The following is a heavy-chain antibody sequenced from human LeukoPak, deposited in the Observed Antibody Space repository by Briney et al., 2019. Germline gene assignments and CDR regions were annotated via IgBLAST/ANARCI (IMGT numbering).Heavy chain of an antibody. CDR1: GFTFSNAW. D-gene: IGHD4-17*01. CDR3: TTVAHAYGLEYFDF. Sequence: GGSLRLSCAASGFTFSNAWMNWGRQAPGKGLEWVGRIKTTTDGGATYYAAPVKGRFTISRHDSKNTLYLQMNTLITEDTAVYYCTTVAHAYGLEYFDFWGRGALVTVSS. CDR2: IKTTTDGGAT. J-gene: IGHJ4*02. V-gene: IGHV3-15*01.